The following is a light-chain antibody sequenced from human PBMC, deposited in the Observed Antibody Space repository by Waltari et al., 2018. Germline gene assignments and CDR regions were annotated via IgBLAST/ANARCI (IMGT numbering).Light chain of an antibody. J-gene: IGLJ2*01. CDR2: EVS. CDR3: SSYTSSSTQVV. CDR1: SSDVVGYNC. V-gene: IGLV2-14*01. Sequence: QSALTQPASVSGSPGQSITISCTGTSSDVVGYNCPPWYQQHPGKAPKPMIYEVSNRPSGVSNRCSGSKSGNTASLTISGLQAEDEADYYCSSYTSSSTQVVFGGGTKLTVL.